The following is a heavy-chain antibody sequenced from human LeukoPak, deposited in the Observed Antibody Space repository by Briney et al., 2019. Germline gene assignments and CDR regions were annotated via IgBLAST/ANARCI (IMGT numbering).Heavy chain of an antibody. J-gene: IGHJ6*02. CDR1: GYTFTGYY. CDR2: INPNSGGT. CDR3: ARGKNWNDASATYYYYGMDV. V-gene: IGHV1-2*04. Sequence: ASVKVSCKASGYTFTGYYMHWVRQAPGQGLEWMGWINPNSGGTNYAQKFQGWVTMTRDTSISTAYMELSRLRSDDTAVYYCARGKNWNDASATYYYYGMDVWGQGTTVTVSS. D-gene: IGHD1-1*01.